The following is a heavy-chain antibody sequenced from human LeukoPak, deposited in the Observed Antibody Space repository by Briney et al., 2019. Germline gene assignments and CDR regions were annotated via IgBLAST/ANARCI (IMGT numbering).Heavy chain of an antibody. V-gene: IGHV3-23*01. CDR1: GFTFSSYA. Sequence: GGSLRLSCAASGFTFSSYAMSWVRQAPGKGLEWVSAISGSGGSTYYADSVKGRFTISRDNSKNTLYLQMNSLRAEDTAVYYCGKLWSGYSSADYWGQGTLVTVSS. J-gene: IGHJ4*02. CDR3: GKLWSGYSSADY. CDR2: ISGSGGST. D-gene: IGHD3-3*01.